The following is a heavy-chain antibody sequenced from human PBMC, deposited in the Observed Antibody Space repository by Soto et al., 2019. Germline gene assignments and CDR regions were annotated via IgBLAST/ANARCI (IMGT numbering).Heavy chain of an antibody. CDR2: IYYSGSS. Sequence: QVQLQESGPGLVKPSETLSLTCTVSGGCISSYYWSWIRQPPGKGLEWIGYIYYSGSSNYSPSLKIRVTISVDASKNQFSLKLNSVTAANTAVYHCARRWGWYSDLWGRGTLVTVSS. V-gene: IGHV4-59*08. CDR1: GGCISSYY. CDR3: ARRWGWYSDL. J-gene: IGHJ2*01. D-gene: IGHD3-16*01.